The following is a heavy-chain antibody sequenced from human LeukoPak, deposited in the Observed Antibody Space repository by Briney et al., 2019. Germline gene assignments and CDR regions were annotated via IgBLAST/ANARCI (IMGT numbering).Heavy chain of an antibody. CDR2: ISSSSSYI. V-gene: IGHV3-21*01. J-gene: IGHJ5*02. D-gene: IGHD2-15*01. CDR3: ARSGYCSGGSCHEFDP. Sequence: GGSLRLSCAASGFTFSSYSMNWVRQAPGKGLEWVSSISSSSSYIYYADSVKGRFTISRDNAKNSLYLQMNSLRAEDTAVYYCARSGYCSGGSCHEFDPWGQGTLITVSS. CDR1: GFTFSSYS.